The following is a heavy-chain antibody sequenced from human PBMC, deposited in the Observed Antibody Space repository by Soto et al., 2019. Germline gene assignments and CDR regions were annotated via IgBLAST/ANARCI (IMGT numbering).Heavy chain of an antibody. D-gene: IGHD3-10*01. Sequence: EAQLVESGGGLVQPGGSLTLSCTASEITLNIYWMHWIRQAPGKGLVWVSRINPESTTLTYADSVTGRFTISRDSAKNTLYLQMNGLSAEDTAIYYCTKDTFGAWDSWGQATLVTVSS. CDR2: INPESTTL. J-gene: IGHJ4*02. V-gene: IGHV3-74*01. CDR1: EITLNIYW. CDR3: TKDTFGAWDS.